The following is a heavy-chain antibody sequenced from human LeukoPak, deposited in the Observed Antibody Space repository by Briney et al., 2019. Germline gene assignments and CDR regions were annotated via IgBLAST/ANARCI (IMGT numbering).Heavy chain of an antibody. V-gene: IGHV3-30-3*01. CDR3: ARDFCSSTSCYYYYGMDV. CDR2: ISYDGSNK. CDR1: GFTFSSYA. D-gene: IGHD2-2*01. Sequence: GGSLRLFCGASGFTFSSYAMHWVRRGPGKGLEWVAVISYDGSNKYYADSVKGRFTISRENSNNTLYLQMNSLRGEDTAVYYCARDFCSSTSCYYYYGMDVWGQGTTVTVSS. J-gene: IGHJ6*02.